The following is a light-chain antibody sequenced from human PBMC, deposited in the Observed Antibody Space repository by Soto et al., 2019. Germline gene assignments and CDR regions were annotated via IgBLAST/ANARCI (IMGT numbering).Light chain of an antibody. Sequence: DIQMTQSPSTLSASVGDRVAITCRASQSISTWLAWYQQKPGEAPKLLVYRASNLESGVPSRFSGSGSGTEFTLTISSLQPDDFATYYCQQYNSSPWTFGQGTKVEIK. CDR2: RAS. V-gene: IGKV1-5*03. J-gene: IGKJ1*01. CDR1: QSISTW. CDR3: QQYNSSPWT.